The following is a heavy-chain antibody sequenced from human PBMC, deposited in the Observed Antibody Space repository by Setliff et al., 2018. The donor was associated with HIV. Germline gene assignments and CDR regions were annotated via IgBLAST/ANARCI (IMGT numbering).Heavy chain of an antibody. V-gene: IGHV4-61*02. J-gene: IGHJ2*01. CDR1: GGSISSGSYY. D-gene: IGHD3-22*01. CDR2: IYTSGST. Sequence: SETLSLTCTVSGGSISSGSYYWSWIRQPAGKGLEWIGRIYTSGSTNYNPSLKSRVTISVDTSKNQFSLKLSSVTAADTAVYYCARGSGYPWYFDL. CDR3: ARGSGYPWYFDL.